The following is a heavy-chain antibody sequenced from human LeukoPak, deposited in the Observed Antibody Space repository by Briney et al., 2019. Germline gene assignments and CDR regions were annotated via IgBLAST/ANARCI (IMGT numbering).Heavy chain of an antibody. CDR2: MNPNSGNT. CDR1: GYTFTSYD. D-gene: IGHD3-10*01. V-gene: IGHV1-8*01. Sequence: ASVKVSCKASGYTFTSYDINWVRQATGQGLEWMGWMNPNSGNTGYAQKFQGRVTMTRNTSISTAYMELSSLRSEDTAVHYCARGKVRRELANWFDPWGQGTLVTVSS. CDR3: ARGKVRRELANWFDP. J-gene: IGHJ5*02.